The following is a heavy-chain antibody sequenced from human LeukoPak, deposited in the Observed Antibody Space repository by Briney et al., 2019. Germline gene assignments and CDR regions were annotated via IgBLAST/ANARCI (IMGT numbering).Heavy chain of an antibody. Sequence: PSETLSLTCTVSGDSISSGGYYWSWIRQPPGKGLEWIGYIYHSGSTYYNPSLKSRVTISVDRSKNQFSLKLSSVTAADTAVYYCARESRPPRCSSTSCHLANAFDIWGQGTMVTVSS. J-gene: IGHJ3*02. D-gene: IGHD2-2*01. CDR1: GDSISSGGYY. CDR3: ARESRPPRCSSTSCHLANAFDI. CDR2: IYHSGST. V-gene: IGHV4-30-2*01.